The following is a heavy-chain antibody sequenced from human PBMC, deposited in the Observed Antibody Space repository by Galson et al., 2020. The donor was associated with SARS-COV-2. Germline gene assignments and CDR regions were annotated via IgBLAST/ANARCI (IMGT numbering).Heavy chain of an antibody. V-gene: IGHV4-38-2*01. CDR1: GYDISSGYF. CDR3: ATIVGGNRHSDF. D-gene: IGHD1-26*01. J-gene: IGHJ4*02. CDR2: VFQSGRT. Sequence: SETLSLTCSVSGYDISSGYFWGWIRQPPGKGLEWIGSVFQSGRTSYNPSLKSRVTISVDTSKNHFSMQLTSLTAADTAVYYCATIVGGNRHSDFCGPGTRVTVSS.